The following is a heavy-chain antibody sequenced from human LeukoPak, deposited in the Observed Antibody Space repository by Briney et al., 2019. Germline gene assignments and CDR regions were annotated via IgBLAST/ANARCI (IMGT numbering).Heavy chain of an antibody. J-gene: IGHJ1*01. Sequence: SVKVSCKASGGTFSSYAISWVRQAPGQGLEWMGRIIPIFGTANYAQKFQGRVTITTDESTSTAYMELSSLRSEDTAVYYCARERRGYDSTGSYQHWGQGTLVTVSS. CDR2: IIPIFGTA. CDR3: ARERRGYDSTGSYQH. D-gene: IGHD3-22*01. V-gene: IGHV1-69*05. CDR1: GGTFSSYA.